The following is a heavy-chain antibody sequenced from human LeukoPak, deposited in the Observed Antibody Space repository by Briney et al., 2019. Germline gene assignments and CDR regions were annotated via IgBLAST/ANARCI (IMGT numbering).Heavy chain of an antibody. D-gene: IGHD1-26*01. CDR3: ARVQNEWQLLPGFDY. CDR1: GFTFTRYW. J-gene: IGHJ4*02. CDR2: INTDGSST. Sequence: GGSLRLSCAASGFTFTRYWMHWVRQAPGKGLVWVSRINTDGSSTAYADSVKGRFTISRDNAKNTVYLQMNSLRGEDTAVYYCARVQNEWQLLPGFDYWGQGTLVTVSS. V-gene: IGHV3-74*01.